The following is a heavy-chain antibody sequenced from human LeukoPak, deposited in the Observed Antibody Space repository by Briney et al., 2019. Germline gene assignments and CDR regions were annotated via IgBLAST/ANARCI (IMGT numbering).Heavy chain of an antibody. V-gene: IGHV4-39*07. D-gene: IGHD3-22*01. CDR2: IYYSGST. J-gene: IGHJ4*02. CDR3: ARVFPVVPSDY. CDR1: GGSISSSSYY. Sequence: SETLSLTCTVSGGSISSSSYYWGWIRQPPGKGLEWIGSIYYSGSTYYNPSLESRVTISVDTSKNQFSLKLSSVTAADTAVYYCARVFPVVPSDYWGQGTLVTVSS.